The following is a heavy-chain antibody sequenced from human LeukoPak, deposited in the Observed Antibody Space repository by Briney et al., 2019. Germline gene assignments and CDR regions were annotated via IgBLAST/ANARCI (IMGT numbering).Heavy chain of an antibody. V-gene: IGHV4-59*01. D-gene: IGHD3-10*01. Sequence: PSETLSLTCTVSGGSISSYYWSWIRQPPGKGLEWIGYTYYSGSTNYDPSLKSRVTISVDTSKNQFSLKLSSVTAADTAVYYCARDRYGSGSYYRSAGWFDPWGQGTLVTVSS. CDR2: TYYSGST. CDR1: GGSISSYY. J-gene: IGHJ5*02. CDR3: ARDRYGSGSYYRSAGWFDP.